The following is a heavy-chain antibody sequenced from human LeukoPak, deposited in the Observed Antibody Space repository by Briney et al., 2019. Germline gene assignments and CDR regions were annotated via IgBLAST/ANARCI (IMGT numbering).Heavy chain of an antibody. J-gene: IGHJ5*02. D-gene: IGHD3-22*01. CDR1: GYTFTDYY. CDR3: ARGHDSGYSNSLDP. Sequence: ASVQVSCKASGYTFTDYYIHWVRQSPGRGLESLGWINPNSVTTNYAQKFRGRVTMTRDTSISTAYMEFAELTSDDTAVYYCARGHDSGYSNSLDPWGQGTLVTVSS. V-gene: IGHV1-2*02. CDR2: INPNSVTT.